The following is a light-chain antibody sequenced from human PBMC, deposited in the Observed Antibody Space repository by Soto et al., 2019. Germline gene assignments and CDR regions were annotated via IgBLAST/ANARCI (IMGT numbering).Light chain of an antibody. J-gene: IGLJ2*01. CDR2: DVS. CDR1: SSDVGGYNY. V-gene: IGLV2-14*01. CDR3: SSYTRSSTVV. Sequence: QSVLTQPASVSGSPGQSITISCTGTSSDVGGYNYVSWYQQHPGQAPKLMIYDVSNRASGVSNRFSGSKSGNTASLTISGLQAEDDADYYCSSYTRSSTVVFGGGTKLTVL.